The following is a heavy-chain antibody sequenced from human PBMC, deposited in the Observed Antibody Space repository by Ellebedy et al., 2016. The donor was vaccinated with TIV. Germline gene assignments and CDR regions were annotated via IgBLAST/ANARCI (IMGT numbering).Heavy chain of an antibody. CDR1: GYTFTSYD. J-gene: IGHJ6*03. CDR2: MNPNSGNT. Sequence: ASVKVSCXASGYTFTSYDINWVRQATGQGLEWMGWMNPNSGNTGYAQKFQGRVTMTRNTSISTAYMELSSLRSEDTAVYYCARRRDFWSGYYYYYMDVWGKGTTVTVSS. D-gene: IGHD3-3*01. V-gene: IGHV1-8*01. CDR3: ARRRDFWSGYYYYYMDV.